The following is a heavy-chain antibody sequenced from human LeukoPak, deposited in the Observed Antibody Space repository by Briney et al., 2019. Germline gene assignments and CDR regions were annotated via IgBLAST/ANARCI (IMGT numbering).Heavy chain of an antibody. CDR1: GFTFSSYA. Sequence: PGGSLRLSCAASGFTFSSYAMSWVRQAPGKGLEWVSAISGSGGSTYYADSVKGRFTISRDNSKNTLYLQMNSLRAEGTAVYYCAKDRGGLVVVGGHWYFDLWGRGTLVTVSS. CDR2: ISGSGGST. CDR3: AKDRGGLVVVGGHWYFDL. D-gene: IGHD2-15*01. V-gene: IGHV3-23*01. J-gene: IGHJ2*01.